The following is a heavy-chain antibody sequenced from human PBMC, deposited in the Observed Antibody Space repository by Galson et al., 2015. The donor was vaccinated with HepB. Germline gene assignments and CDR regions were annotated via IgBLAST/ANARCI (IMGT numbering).Heavy chain of an antibody. CDR1: GDSMSSDSYH. D-gene: IGHD3-16*02. CDR3: VRDVAFRLGELSFFDY. CDR2: LYYSGTP. Sequence: TLSLTCTVSGDSMSSDSYHWGWIRQPPGKGLEWIGTLYYSGTPYYNESLKSRVTISGDTSKNQFSLRLNSVTAADTAVYYCVRDVAFRLGELSFFDYWGQGTLVTVSS. V-gene: IGHV4-39*07. J-gene: IGHJ4*02.